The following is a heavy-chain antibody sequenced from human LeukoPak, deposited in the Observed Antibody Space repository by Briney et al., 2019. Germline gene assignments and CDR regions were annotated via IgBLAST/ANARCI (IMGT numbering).Heavy chain of an antibody. Sequence: GGSLRLSCAASGFTFSSYSMNWVRQAPGKGLEWVSYISTGSSTIYYADSVKGRFTISRDNAKDSLYLQMNSLRAEDTAVYYCARVHAAYPFDYWGQGTLVTVSS. CDR1: GFTFSSYS. D-gene: IGHD2-15*01. CDR2: ISTGSSTI. J-gene: IGHJ4*02. CDR3: ARVHAAYPFDY. V-gene: IGHV3-48*01.